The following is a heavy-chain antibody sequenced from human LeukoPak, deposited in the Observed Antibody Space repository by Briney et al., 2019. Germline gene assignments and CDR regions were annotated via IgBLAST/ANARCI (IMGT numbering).Heavy chain of an antibody. CDR3: ARGGSWYGDYYYGMDV. J-gene: IGHJ6*02. Sequence: ASVKVSCKVSGYTLTELSMHWVRQAPGKGLEWMGGFDPEDGETIYAQKFQGRVTMTEDTSTDTAYMELSSLRSGDTAVYYCARGGSWYGDYYYGMDVWGQGTTVTVSS. D-gene: IGHD6-13*01. CDR1: GYTLTELS. CDR2: FDPEDGET. V-gene: IGHV1-24*01.